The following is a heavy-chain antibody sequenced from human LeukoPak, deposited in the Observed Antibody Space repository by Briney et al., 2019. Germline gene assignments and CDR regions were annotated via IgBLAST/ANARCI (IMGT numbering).Heavy chain of an antibody. CDR1: GYSFTSYW. CDR2: IYPGDSDT. V-gene: IGHV5-51*01. Sequence: GESLQISCQGSGYSFTSYWIGWVRQMPGKGLEWMGIIYPGDSDTRHSPSFQGQVTISADKSISTAYLQWSSLKASDTAMYYCARLAYGDSSGYYESCFDYWGQGTLVTVSS. D-gene: IGHD3-22*01. CDR3: ARLAYGDSSGYYESCFDY. J-gene: IGHJ4*02.